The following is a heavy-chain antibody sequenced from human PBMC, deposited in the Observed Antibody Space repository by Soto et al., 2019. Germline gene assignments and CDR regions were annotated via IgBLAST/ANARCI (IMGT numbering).Heavy chain of an antibody. CDR2: INAGNGNT. Sequence: ASVKVSCKASGYTFASYAMHWVRQAPGQRLEWMGWINAGNGNTKYSQKFQGRVTITRDTSASTAYMELSSLRSEDTAVYYCAKENTIFGVVYGMDVWGQGTTFTVSS. CDR3: AKENTIFGVVYGMDV. D-gene: IGHD3-3*01. V-gene: IGHV1-3*01. J-gene: IGHJ6*02. CDR1: GYTFASYA.